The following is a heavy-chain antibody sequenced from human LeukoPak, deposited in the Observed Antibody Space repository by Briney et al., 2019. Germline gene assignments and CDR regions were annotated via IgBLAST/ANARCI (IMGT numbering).Heavy chain of an antibody. CDR2: IRYDGSNK. V-gene: IGHV3-30*02. CDR1: GFTFSSYG. CDR3: AKDRTAIWFGELFDY. Sequence: GGSLRLSCAASGFTFSSYGMHWVRQAPGKGLEWVAFIRYDGSNKYYADSVKGRFTISRDNSKNTLYLQMNSLRAEDTAVYYCAKDRTAIWFGELFDYWGQGTLVTVSS. D-gene: IGHD3-10*01. J-gene: IGHJ4*02.